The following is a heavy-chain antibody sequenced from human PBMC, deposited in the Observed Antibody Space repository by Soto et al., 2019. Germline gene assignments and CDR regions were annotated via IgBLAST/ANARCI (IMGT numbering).Heavy chain of an antibody. CDR1: EFKFVDFT. CDR2: ISWDGGST. J-gene: IGHJ4*02. CDR3: PKTPYDMAGRYLHY. D-gene: IGHD2-15*01. V-gene: IGHV3-43*01. Sequence: PGGLKRHRYAVSEFKFVDFTMHRVRQETGKGLEWVSLISWDGGSTYYADSVKGRFTIPRDNTKNPLYLQMNSLRTEATAFFFKPKTPYDMAGRYLHYWCQAPLITAS.